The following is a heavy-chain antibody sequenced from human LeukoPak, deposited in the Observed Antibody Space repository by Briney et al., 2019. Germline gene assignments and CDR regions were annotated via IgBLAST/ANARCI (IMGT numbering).Heavy chain of an antibody. CDR3: ARSPPYSGSSSDFDY. Sequence: GGSLRLSCAASGFTFSSYWMSWVRQAPGKGLEWVANIKQDGSEKYYVDSVKGRFTISRDNAENSLYLQMNSLRAEDTAVYYCARSPPYSGSSSDFDYWGQGTLVTVSS. CDR1: GFTFSSYW. J-gene: IGHJ4*02. CDR2: IKQDGSEK. D-gene: IGHD1-26*01. V-gene: IGHV3-7*01.